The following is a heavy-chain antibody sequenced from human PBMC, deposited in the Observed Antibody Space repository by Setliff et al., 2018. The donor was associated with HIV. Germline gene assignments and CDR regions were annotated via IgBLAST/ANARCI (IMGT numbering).Heavy chain of an antibody. CDR2: ITGDSSRI. CDR1: GFTFSTYW. J-gene: IGHJ3*02. D-gene: IGHD1-26*01. Sequence: GGSLRLSCAASGFTFSTYWMNWVRQAPGKGLEWISYITGDSSRITYADSVKGRFTISRDHAKNSLYLQMNSLRAEDTAIYYCARDTAYFFDIWGQGTMVTVSS. CDR3: ARDTAYFFDI. V-gene: IGHV3-48*01.